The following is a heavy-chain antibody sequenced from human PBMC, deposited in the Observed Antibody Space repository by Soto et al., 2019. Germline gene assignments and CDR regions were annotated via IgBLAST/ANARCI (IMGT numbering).Heavy chain of an antibody. V-gene: IGHV1-46*01. D-gene: IGHD3-3*01. CDR3: ARSSGGNFGIIIEGSNWFDP. CDR2: INPHGGST. Sequence: ASVKVSCKAPGDTFTSYYLNWVRQAPGQGLEWMGVINPHGGSTKYAQKFQGRITMTRDTSRSTAYMELSSLRSDDTAIYYFARSSGGNFGIIIEGSNWFDPWGQGILVTVSS. J-gene: IGHJ5*02. CDR1: GDTFTSYY.